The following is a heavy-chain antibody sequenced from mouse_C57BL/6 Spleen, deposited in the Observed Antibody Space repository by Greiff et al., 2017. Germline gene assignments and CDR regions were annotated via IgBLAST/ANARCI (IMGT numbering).Heavy chain of an antibody. J-gene: IGHJ4*01. CDR2: ISGGGGNT. Sequence: EVKLVESGGGLVKPGGSLKLSCAASGFTFSSYTMSWVRQTPEKRLEWVATISGGGGNTYYPDSVKGRFTISRDNAKNTLYLQMSSLRSEDTALYYCARHEKNYYAMDYWGQGTSVTVSS. CDR1: GFTFSSYT. V-gene: IGHV5-9*01. CDR3: ARHEKNYYAMDY.